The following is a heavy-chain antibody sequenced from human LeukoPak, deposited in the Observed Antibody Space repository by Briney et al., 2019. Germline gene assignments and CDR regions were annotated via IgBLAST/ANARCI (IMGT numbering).Heavy chain of an antibody. CDR3: ARTGTYYYDSSGYPDAFDI. D-gene: IGHD3-22*01. CDR2: IYYSGST. V-gene: IGHV4-31*02. CDR1: GGSISSGGYY. J-gene: IGHJ3*02. Sequence: SETLSLTCTVSGGSISSGGYYWSWICQHPGKGLEWIGYIYYSGSTYYNPSLKSRVTISVDTSKNQFSLKLSSVTAADTAVYYCARTGTYYYDSSGYPDAFDIWGQGTMVTVSS.